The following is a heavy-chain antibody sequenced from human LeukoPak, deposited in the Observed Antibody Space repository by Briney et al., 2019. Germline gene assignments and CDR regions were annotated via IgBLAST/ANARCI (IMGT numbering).Heavy chain of an antibody. CDR1: GYTFTGYY. V-gene: IGHV1-18*04. CDR2: ISAYNGNT. CDR3: ARDRAGKGDY. D-gene: IGHD6-13*01. J-gene: IGHJ4*02. Sequence: ASVKVSCKASGYTFTGYYMHWVRQAPGQGLEWMGWISAYNGNTNYAQKLQGRVTMTTDTSTSTAYMELRSLRSDDTAVYYCARDRAGKGDYWGQGTLVTVSS.